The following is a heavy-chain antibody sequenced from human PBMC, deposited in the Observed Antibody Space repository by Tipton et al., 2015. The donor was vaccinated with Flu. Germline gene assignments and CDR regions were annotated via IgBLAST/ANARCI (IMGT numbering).Heavy chain of an antibody. J-gene: IGHJ6*02. CDR1: GYSFTSYW. Sequence: VQLVQSGAEVKKPGESLKISCKGSGYSFTSYWLGWVRQMPGKGLEWMGIIYPGDSDTRYSPSFQGQVTISADKSISTAYLQWSSLKASDTAMYYCARPSYYYDSSGYIYGMDVWGQGTTVTVSS. CDR3: ARPSYYYDSSGYIYGMDV. CDR2: IYPGDSDT. V-gene: IGHV5-51*03. D-gene: IGHD3-22*01.